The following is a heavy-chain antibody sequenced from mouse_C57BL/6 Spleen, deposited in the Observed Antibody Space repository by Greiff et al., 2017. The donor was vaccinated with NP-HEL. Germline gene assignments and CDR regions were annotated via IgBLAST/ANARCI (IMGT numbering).Heavy chain of an antibody. D-gene: IGHD1-1*01. CDR3: ARLLESYFDY. V-gene: IGHV1-26*01. CDR2: INPNNGGT. J-gene: IGHJ2*01. CDR1: GYTFTDYY. Sequence: VQLQQSGPELVKPGASVKISCKASGYTFTDYYMNWVKQSHGKSLEWIGDINPNNGGTSYNQKFKGKATLTVDKSSSTAYMELRSLTSEDSAVYYCARLLESYFDYWGQGTTLTVSS.